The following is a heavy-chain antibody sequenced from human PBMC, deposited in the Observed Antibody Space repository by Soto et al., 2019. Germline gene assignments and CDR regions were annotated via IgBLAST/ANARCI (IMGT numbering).Heavy chain of an antibody. Sequence: GASVKVSCKASGYTFTSYDSNWVRQATGQGLEWMGWMNPNSGNTGYAQKFQGRVTMTRNTSISTAYMELSSLRSEDTAVYYCARGNFWSGYSNNWFDPWGQGTLVTVSS. V-gene: IGHV1-8*01. J-gene: IGHJ5*02. D-gene: IGHD3-3*01. CDR3: ARGNFWSGYSNNWFDP. CDR2: MNPNSGNT. CDR1: GYTFTSYD.